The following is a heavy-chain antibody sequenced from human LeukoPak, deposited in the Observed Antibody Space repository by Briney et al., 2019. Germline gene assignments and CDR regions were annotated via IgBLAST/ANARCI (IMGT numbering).Heavy chain of an antibody. CDR1: GFPFSDNY. Sequence: GGSLRLSCAASGFPFSDNYMSCIREFPGKGLDWVSYLSGDGNYTNDADSVKGRFTIPRDNAKNSLFLHKNSLRVEDTAVYYCARLDSGYLPDHWGQGTLVTVSS. CDR2: LSGDGNYT. CDR3: ARLDSGYLPDH. J-gene: IGHJ4*02. D-gene: IGHD3-22*01. V-gene: IGHV3-11*03.